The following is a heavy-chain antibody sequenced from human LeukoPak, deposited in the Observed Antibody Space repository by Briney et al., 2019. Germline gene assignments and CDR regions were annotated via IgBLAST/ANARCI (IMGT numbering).Heavy chain of an antibody. CDR1: GYTFINHD. CDR3: ARGGGSGWYDLVFWFDP. CDR2: MNSNSGGT. Sequence: GASVKVSCKGYGYTFINHDIDWVRQAAGQGLEWMGWMNSNSGGTNYAQKFQGWVTMTRDTSISTAYMELSRLRSDDTAVYYCARGGGSGWYDLVFWFDPWGQGTLVTVSS. D-gene: IGHD6-19*01. J-gene: IGHJ5*02. V-gene: IGHV1-2*04.